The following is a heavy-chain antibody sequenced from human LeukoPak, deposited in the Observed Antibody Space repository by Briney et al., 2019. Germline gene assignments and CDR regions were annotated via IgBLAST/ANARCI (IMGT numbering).Heavy chain of an antibody. CDR2: ISVSGGTT. V-gene: IGHV3-23*01. J-gene: IGHJ4*02. CDR3: AKDFSSGC. D-gene: IGHD6-19*01. Sequence: SGGSLRLSCAASGFTFSSNAMSWVRQAPGKGLEWVSGISVSGGTTSYADSVTGRFTISRDNSKNMLYLQMNSLRAEDTAIYYCAKDFSSGCWGQGTLVTVSS. CDR1: GFTFSSNA.